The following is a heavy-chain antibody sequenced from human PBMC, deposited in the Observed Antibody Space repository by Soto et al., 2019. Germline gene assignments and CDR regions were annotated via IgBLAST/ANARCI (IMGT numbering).Heavy chain of an antibody. V-gene: IGHV3-23*01. CDR3: AKAEGSSYGTEYSQH. D-gene: IGHD6-13*01. CDR2: IISSGGST. J-gene: IGHJ1*01. CDR1: GFTFSTYA. Sequence: GGSLRLSCAASGFTFSTYAMNWVRQAPGKGLEWVSLIISSGGSTYYADSMKGRFTISRDNSKNTLYLKMNSLRADDTAVYYCAKAEGSSYGTEYSQHWGQGTLVTVSS.